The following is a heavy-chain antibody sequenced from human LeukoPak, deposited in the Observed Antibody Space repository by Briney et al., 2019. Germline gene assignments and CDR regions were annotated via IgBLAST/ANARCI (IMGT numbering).Heavy chain of an antibody. V-gene: IGHV4-30-2*01. CDR1: GGSISSGGYY. D-gene: IGHD6-13*01. Sequence: SETLSLTCTVSGGSISSGGYYWSWIRQPPGKGLEWIGYIYHSGSTYYNPSLKSRVTISVDRSKNQFSLKLSSVTAADTAVYYCARGSAAAVFDLWGRGTLVTVSS. J-gene: IGHJ2*01. CDR3: ARGSAAAVFDL. CDR2: IYHSGST.